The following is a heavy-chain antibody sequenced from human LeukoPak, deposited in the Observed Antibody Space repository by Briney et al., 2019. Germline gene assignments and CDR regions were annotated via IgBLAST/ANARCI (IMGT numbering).Heavy chain of an antibody. V-gene: IGHV7-4-1*02. CDR3: ARGQPWLPH. D-gene: IGHD5-24*01. CDR2: INTNTENP. J-gene: IGHJ4*02. Sequence: ASVKVSCKASGYTFTSYAMNWVRQAPGQGLEWMGWINTNTENPIYAQGFTGRFVFSLDISVSTAYLQINSLEADDTAVYYCARGQPWLPHWGQGSLVTVSS. CDR1: GYTFTSYA.